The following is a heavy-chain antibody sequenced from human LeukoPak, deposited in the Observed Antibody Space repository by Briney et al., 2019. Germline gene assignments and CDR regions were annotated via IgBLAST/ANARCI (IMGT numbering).Heavy chain of an antibody. J-gene: IGHJ4*02. CDR3: ARHSDADGNASFDT. CDR1: GDSISSHF. D-gene: IGHD4-23*01. Sequence: SETLSLTFTVSGDSISSHFWTWIRQPAAKGLEWIGRIHTTGGTYYNPSLKSRLTISLDKSTNQMSLKLSSVTAADTAVYYCARHSDADGNASFDTWGQGTLVTVSS. V-gene: IGHV4-4*07. CDR2: IHTTGGT.